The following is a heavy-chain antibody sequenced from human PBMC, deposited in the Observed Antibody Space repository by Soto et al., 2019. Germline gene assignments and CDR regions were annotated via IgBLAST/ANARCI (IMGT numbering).Heavy chain of an antibody. V-gene: IGHV3-23*01. Sequence: GGSLRLSCAVSGFTFSNYAMTWVRQAPGKGLEWVSGINAGGGSTYYADSVKGRFTISRDNSKNTLYLQMNSQRAEDTAVYYCAKGVGPTPLLYFQKWGQGTLVTVSS. CDR3: AKGVGPTPLLYFQK. CDR1: GFTFSNYA. CDR2: INAGGGST. J-gene: IGHJ1*01. D-gene: IGHD1-26*01.